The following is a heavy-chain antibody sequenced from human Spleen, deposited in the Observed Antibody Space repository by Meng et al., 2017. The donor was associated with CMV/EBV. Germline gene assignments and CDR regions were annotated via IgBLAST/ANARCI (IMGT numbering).Heavy chain of an antibody. Sequence: GESLKISCAASGFTFSSYTMNWVRQAPGKGLEWVSSILSGNNSIYYADSVKGRFTISRDNAKNSLYLQMSSLRVEDTAAYYCARSPPTLEWLLWDYWGQGTLVTVSS. V-gene: IGHV3-21*01. CDR2: ILSGNNSI. J-gene: IGHJ4*02. CDR3: ARSPPTLEWLLWDY. D-gene: IGHD3-3*01. CDR1: GFTFSSYT.